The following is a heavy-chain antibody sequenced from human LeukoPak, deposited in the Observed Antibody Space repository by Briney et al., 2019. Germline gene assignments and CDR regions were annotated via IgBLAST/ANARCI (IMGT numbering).Heavy chain of an antibody. Sequence: ASVKVSCKASGYTFTSYGFSWVRQAPGQGLEWMGWISAYTGNTNYAQKFQGRVTMTTNTSTTTAYMELRSLRSDDTAVYYCARAPTYDILTGYPPDYWGQGTLVTVSS. D-gene: IGHD3-9*01. V-gene: IGHV1-18*01. CDR2: ISAYTGNT. J-gene: IGHJ4*02. CDR1: GYTFTSYG. CDR3: ARAPTYDILTGYPPDY.